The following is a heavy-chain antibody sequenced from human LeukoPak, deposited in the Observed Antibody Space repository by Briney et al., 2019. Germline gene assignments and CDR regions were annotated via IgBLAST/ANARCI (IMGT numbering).Heavy chain of an antibody. Sequence: GGSLRLSCAASGFTFSSYAMHWVRQSPGKGPEWVAVISFDGSHQYYADSVKGRFTISRDNAKNSLYLQMNSLRAEDTAVYYCATTRFFDYWGQGTLVTVSS. CDR1: GFTFSSYA. J-gene: IGHJ4*02. V-gene: IGHV3-30*07. D-gene: IGHD1-14*01. CDR2: ISFDGSHQ. CDR3: ATTRFFDY.